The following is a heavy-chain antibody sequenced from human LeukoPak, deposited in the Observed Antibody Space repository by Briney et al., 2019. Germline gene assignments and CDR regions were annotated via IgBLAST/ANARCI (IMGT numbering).Heavy chain of an antibody. V-gene: IGHV4-39*07. J-gene: IGHJ6*03. D-gene: IGHD3-3*01. CDR3: ARGRGGRITIFGVVRGGRGSGYYYYMDV. CDR1: GGSISSSSYY. Sequence: PSETLSLTCTVSGGSISSSSYYWGWIRQPPGKGLEWIGSIYYSGSTYYNPSLKSRVTISVDTSKNQFSLKLSSVTAADTAVYYCARGRGGRITIFGVVRGGRGSGYYYYMDVWGKGTTVTVSS. CDR2: IYYSGST.